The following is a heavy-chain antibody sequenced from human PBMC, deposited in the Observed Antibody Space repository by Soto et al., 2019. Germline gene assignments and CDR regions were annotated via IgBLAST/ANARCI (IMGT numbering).Heavy chain of an antibody. Sequence: ASVKVSCKASGYIFTKYHMHWVRQAPGQGLEWMGWINPGSGVTNQAQKFQGRVTMTRDTSITTTYMELNSLTSDDTAVYYCARVAGHKNARFDTWGQGALVTVSS. D-gene: IGHD1-1*01. J-gene: IGHJ4*02. V-gene: IGHV1-2*02. CDR2: INPGSGVT. CDR1: GYIFTKYH. CDR3: ARVAGHKNARFDT.